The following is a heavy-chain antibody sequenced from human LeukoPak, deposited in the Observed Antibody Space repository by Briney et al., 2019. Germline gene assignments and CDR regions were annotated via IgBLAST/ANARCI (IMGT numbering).Heavy chain of an antibody. Sequence: GGSLRLSCAASGFTFSSYGMHWVRQAPGKGLEWVAVIWYDGSNKYFADSVKGRFTISRDNSKNTLYLQMNSLRAEDTAVYYCARDGVHSGYHEGPDYWGQGTLVTVSS. CDR2: IWYDGSNK. CDR1: GFTFSSYG. D-gene: IGHD3-22*01. V-gene: IGHV3-33*01. CDR3: ARDGVHSGYHEGPDY. J-gene: IGHJ4*02.